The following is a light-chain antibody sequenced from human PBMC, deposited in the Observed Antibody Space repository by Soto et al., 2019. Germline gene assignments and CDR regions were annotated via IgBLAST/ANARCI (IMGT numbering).Light chain of an antibody. V-gene: IGKV1-27*01. J-gene: IGKJ1*01. Sequence: IHMTQSPSSLSASVLDRVTITCQASQDISNYLNWYQQKPGKAPKLLIYAASTLQSGVPSRFSGSGSGTDFTLAISSLQPEDSATYYCLQDINYPWTFGQGTKV. CDR3: LQDINYPWT. CDR2: AAS. CDR1: QDISNY.